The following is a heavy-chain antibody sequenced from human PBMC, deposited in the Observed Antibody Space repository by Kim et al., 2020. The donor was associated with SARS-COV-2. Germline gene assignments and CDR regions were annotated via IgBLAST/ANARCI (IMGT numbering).Heavy chain of an antibody. D-gene: IGHD4-17*01. CDR2: IYYSGST. J-gene: IGHJ6*02. V-gene: IGHV4-28*01. Sequence: SETLSLTCAVSGYSIGRSNWWGWIRQPPGKGLEWIGYIYYSGSTHYNPSLKSRVTMSVDTSKNQFSLKLSSVTAVDTAVYYCARTTYGAPGYYYGMDVWGQGTTVTVSS. CDR1: GYSIGRSNW. CDR3: ARTTYGAPGYYYGMDV.